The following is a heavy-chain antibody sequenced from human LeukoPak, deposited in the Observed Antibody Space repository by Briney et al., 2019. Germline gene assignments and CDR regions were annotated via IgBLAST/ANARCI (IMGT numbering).Heavy chain of an antibody. V-gene: IGHV4-61*02. CDR3: ARAVGTIFGVVSYYYYYMDV. CDR1: GGSISSGSYY. J-gene: IGHJ6*03. D-gene: IGHD3-3*01. CDR2: IYTSGST. Sequence: SQTLSLTCTVSGGSISSGSYYWSWIRQPAGKGLEWIGRIYTSGSTNYNPSLKGRVTISVDTSKNQFSLKLSSVTAADTAVYYCARAVGTIFGVVSYYYYYMDVWGKGTTVTVSS.